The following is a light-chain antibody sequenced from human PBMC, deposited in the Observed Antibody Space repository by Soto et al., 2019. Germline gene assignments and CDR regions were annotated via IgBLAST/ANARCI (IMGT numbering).Light chain of an antibody. V-gene: IGKV1-5*03. J-gene: IGKJ4*01. CDR2: RAS. Sequence: DIQMTQSPSTLSAPVGDRVTITCRASQSISNYLAWYQHKPGNAPKVLIYRASSLESGVPSRFSGSGSGTEFTLTISSLQPDDFATYYCHHYIECPLTFGGGTKVEIK. CDR3: HHYIECPLT. CDR1: QSISNY.